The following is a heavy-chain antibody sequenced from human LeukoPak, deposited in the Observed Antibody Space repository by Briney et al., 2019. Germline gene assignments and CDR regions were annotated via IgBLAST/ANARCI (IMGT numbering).Heavy chain of an antibody. CDR2: IYGGGST. CDR1: GITVSSNY. Sequence: GGSLRLSCAASGITVSSNYMSWVRQAPGKGLEWVSIIYGGGSTYYADSVKGRFTISRDNVNNTLYLQMNSLRVEDTAVYYCARVAVARYWYFDLWGRGTLVTVSS. CDR3: ARVAVARYWYFDL. J-gene: IGHJ2*01. D-gene: IGHD6-19*01. V-gene: IGHV3-53*01.